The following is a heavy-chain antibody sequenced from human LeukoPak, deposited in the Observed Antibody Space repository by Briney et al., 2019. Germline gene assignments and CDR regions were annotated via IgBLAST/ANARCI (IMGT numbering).Heavy chain of an antibody. CDR3: AKDGRGTTMVRGVVGNWFGP. Sequence: GGSLRLSCAASGFTFSNYAMSWVRQAPGKGLDWVSSISGSGGTTYYADSVKGRFTISRDNSKNTLYLQLNSLRAEDTALYYCAKDGRGTTMVRGVVGNWFGPWGQGTLVTVSS. V-gene: IGHV3-23*01. D-gene: IGHD3-10*01. CDR2: ISGSGGTT. CDR1: GFTFSNYA. J-gene: IGHJ5*02.